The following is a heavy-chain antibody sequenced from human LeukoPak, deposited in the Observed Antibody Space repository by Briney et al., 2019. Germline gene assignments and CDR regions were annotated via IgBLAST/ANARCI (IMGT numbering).Heavy chain of an antibody. J-gene: IGHJ4*02. CDR1: GFSFSGHW. D-gene: IGHD5-24*01. Sequence: GGSLRLSCAASGFSFSGHWMTWVRQAPGKGLEWVANIKQDGSKKSYVDSVKGRFTISRDNAKNSLYLQMNSLRAEDTAIYYCTRVGYIDEGIDYWGQGTLVTVSS. CDR3: TRVGYIDEGIDY. V-gene: IGHV3-7*04. CDR2: IKQDGSKK.